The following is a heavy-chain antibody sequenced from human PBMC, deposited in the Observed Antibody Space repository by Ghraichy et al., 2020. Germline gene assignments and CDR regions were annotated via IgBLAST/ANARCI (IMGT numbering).Heavy chain of an antibody. Sequence: SQTLSLTCTVSHGSISSSSFYWGWIRQPPGKGLEWIGSIYYSGSTHNNPSLKSRTTMSVDTSKNQFSLILTSVTAADTAVYYCARHVLSGSYHDHFDYWGLGSLVTVSS. CDR1: HGSISSSSFY. V-gene: IGHV4-39*01. J-gene: IGHJ4*02. CDR2: IYYSGST. CDR3: ARHVLSGSYHDHFDY. D-gene: IGHD3-22*01.